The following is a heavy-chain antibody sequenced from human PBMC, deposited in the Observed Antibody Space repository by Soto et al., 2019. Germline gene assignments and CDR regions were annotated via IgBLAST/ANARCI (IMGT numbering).Heavy chain of an antibody. CDR3: ARQRLWGTSGYYYFEN. Sequence: PGESLKIYCKGSGHIFSNYWIGWVRQMPGKGLEWMGIIYPGDSDTRYSPSFQGQVTITVDKSINTAYLQWSRLKASDTAIYYCARQRLWGTSGYYYFENWGQGTLVTVSS. CDR1: GHIFSNYW. D-gene: IGHD3-22*01. J-gene: IGHJ4*02. V-gene: IGHV5-51*01. CDR2: IYPGDSDT.